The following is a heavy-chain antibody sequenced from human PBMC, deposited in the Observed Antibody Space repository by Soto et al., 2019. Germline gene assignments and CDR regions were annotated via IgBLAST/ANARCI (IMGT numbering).Heavy chain of an antibody. CDR2: ISGSGGST. V-gene: IGHV3-23*01. Sequence: SGGSLRLSCAASGFTFSSYAMSWVRQAPGKGLEWVSAISGSGGSTYYADSVKGRFTISRDSSKNTLYLQMNSLRAEDTAVYYCAKEFHCSGGSCYAPGYYYGMDVWGQGTTVTVSS. J-gene: IGHJ6*02. CDR1: GFTFSSYA. CDR3: AKEFHCSGGSCYAPGYYYGMDV. D-gene: IGHD2-15*01.